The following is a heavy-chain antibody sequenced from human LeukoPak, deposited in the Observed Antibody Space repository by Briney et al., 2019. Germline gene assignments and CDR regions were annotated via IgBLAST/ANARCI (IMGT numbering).Heavy chain of an antibody. D-gene: IGHD3-10*01. CDR3: ARSDYHNSGSHTVFDAFDI. CDR1: GGFISTYY. V-gene: IGHV4-59*01. J-gene: IGHJ3*02. Sequence: PSETLSLTCTVSGGFISTYYWNWIRRHPGKGLEWIGYIDDSGNTNYNPSLKSQVTISVDKSKNQFSLKLSFVTAADTAMYYCARSDYHNSGSHTVFDAFDIWGQGTRVTVSS. CDR2: IDDSGNT.